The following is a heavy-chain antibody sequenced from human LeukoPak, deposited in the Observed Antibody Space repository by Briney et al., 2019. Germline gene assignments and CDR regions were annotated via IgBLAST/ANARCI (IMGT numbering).Heavy chain of an antibody. CDR3: ARDPDSSGNPGY. D-gene: IGHD3-22*01. CDR1: GFTFSSYW. Sequence: GGSLRLSCAASGFTFSSYWMHWVRQAPGKGLVWVSRINSDGSSTSYADSVKGRFTISRDNAKNTLYLQMTSLRAEDTAVYYCARDPDSSGNPGYWGQGTLVTVSS. CDR2: INSDGSST. V-gene: IGHV3-74*01. J-gene: IGHJ4*02.